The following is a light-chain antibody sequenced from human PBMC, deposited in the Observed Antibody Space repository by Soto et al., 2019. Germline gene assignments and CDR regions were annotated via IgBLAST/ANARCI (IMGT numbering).Light chain of an antibody. CDR2: AAS. CDR3: QQSHSLPRT. CDR1: RTIGTY. Sequence: DIQMTQSPLSLSAPVGDRVTITCRAGRTIGTYLNWYQHKPGAAPKVLIYAASSLQSGVPSRFSGSGSGTDFTLTISSLQPEDFATYYCQQSHSLPRTFGQGTKVELK. V-gene: IGKV1-39*01. J-gene: IGKJ1*01.